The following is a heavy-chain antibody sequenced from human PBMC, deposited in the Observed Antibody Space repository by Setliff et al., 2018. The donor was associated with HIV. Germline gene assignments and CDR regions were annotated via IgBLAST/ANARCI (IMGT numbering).Heavy chain of an antibody. D-gene: IGHD5-12*01. CDR1: GYTFTAYY. V-gene: IGHV1-46*01. CDR2: INPSGGST. CDR3: ARVGERWLQFYYFDN. Sequence: ASVKVSCKASGYTFTAYYMHWVRQAPGQGLEWLGVINPSGGSTSYAQKFQGRVTMTRGTSTGTVYMELRSLRSEDTAVYYCARVGERWLQFYYFDNWGQGTQVTVSS. J-gene: IGHJ4*02.